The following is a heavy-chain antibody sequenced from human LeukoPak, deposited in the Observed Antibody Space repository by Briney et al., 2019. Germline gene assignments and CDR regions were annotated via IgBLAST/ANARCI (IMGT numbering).Heavy chain of an antibody. Sequence: GGALRLSCAASGFTFSSYAMIWVRQAPGDGLEWASAISGSGGSTEYADSVKGRFTIHSDNSKNPLYLHMNRLRDDDTALYYCAHDSGPGDFHYWGQGTLVPVFS. D-gene: IGHD7-27*01. CDR3: AHDSGPGDFHY. CDR1: GFTFSSYA. CDR2: ISGSGGST. J-gene: IGHJ4*02. V-gene: IGHV3-23*01.